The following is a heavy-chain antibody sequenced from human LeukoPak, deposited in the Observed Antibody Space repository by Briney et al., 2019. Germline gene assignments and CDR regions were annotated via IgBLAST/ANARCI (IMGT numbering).Heavy chain of an antibody. CDR1: GYTFTSYA. D-gene: IGHD2/OR15-2a*01. CDR2: INAGNGNT. V-gene: IGHV1-3*01. CDR3: ARDREGLSWFDP. Sequence: GASVRVSCKASGYTFTSYAMHWVRQAPGQRLEWMGWINAGNGNTKYSQKFQGRVTITRDTSASTAYMELSSLRSEDTAVYYCARDREGLSWFDPWGQGTLVTVSS. J-gene: IGHJ5*02.